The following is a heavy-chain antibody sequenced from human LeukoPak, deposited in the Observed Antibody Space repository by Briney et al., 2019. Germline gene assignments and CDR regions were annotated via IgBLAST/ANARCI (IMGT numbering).Heavy chain of an antibody. Sequence: GGFLRLSCAASGFTFSDYYMAWIRQAPGKGLEGISYISTSGSAVYYADSVKGRFTMSRDNAKNSLYLQMNSLRAEDTAVYYCARRAPFYYNSWSPTHDYGMDVWGQGTTVTVSS. J-gene: IGHJ6*02. CDR1: GFTFSDYY. CDR3: ARRAPFYYNSWSPTHDYGMDV. D-gene: IGHD3-10*01. V-gene: IGHV3-11*01. CDR2: ISTSGSAV.